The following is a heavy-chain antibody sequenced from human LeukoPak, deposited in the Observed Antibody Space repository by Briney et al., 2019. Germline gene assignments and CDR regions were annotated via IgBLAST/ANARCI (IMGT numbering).Heavy chain of an antibody. J-gene: IGHJ4*02. CDR3: ARGTGGSHSYNLDD. CDR2: IHASRST. V-gene: IGHV4-4*02. Sequence: SETLSLTCAVSGGSISSRNWWSWVRQPPGKRLELIGEIHASRSTNYTPSLKSRVTISVDKSKNQFSLKLNSVTAADTAVYYCARGTGGSHSYNLDDWGQGTLVTVSS. CDR1: GGSISSRNW. D-gene: IGHD2-8*02.